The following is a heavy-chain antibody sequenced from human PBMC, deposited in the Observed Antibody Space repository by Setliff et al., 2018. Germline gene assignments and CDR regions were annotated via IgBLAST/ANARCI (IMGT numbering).Heavy chain of an antibody. Sequence: LRLSCAASGFTVSANDMSWVRQAPGKGLEWISLLYDDGSKFYADSVKGRFTISRDNSKNMLYLQMSSLRPEDSAVYFCRVWIGDLSRDFWGRGTLVTVSS. V-gene: IGHV3-53*01. CDR1: GFTVSAND. J-gene: IGHJ4*02. CDR3: RVWIGDLSRDF. CDR2: LYDDGSK. D-gene: IGHD3-10*01.